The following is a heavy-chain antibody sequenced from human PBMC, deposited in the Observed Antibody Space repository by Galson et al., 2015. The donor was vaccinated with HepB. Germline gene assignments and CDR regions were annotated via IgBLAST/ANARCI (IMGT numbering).Heavy chain of an antibody. J-gene: IGHJ6*02. V-gene: IGHV1-18*04. D-gene: IGHD4-17*01. CDR3: ARDRTVTTERDYYYYYPMDV. CDR1: GYTFSRYG. CDR2: ISTSNGEI. Sequence: CKASGYTFSRYGFSWVRQAPRQGLEWMGWISTSNGEIRYAQKFQGRITMTTDASTNTAYMELRTLRLDDTAVYFCARDRTVTTERDYYYYYPMDVWGQGTTVTVS.